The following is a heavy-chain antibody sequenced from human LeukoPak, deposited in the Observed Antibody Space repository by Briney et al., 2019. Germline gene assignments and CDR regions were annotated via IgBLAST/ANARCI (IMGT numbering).Heavy chain of an antibody. J-gene: IGHJ4*02. CDR2: IRYDEGKE. CDR1: GLTFSTYG. Sequence: PGGSLRLSCAASGLTFSTYGMHWVRQSPGKGLEWVAFIRYDEGKEFYADSLKGRFTVSRDNSQNTLFLQINSLRTEDTAVYYCAKALVTTLINTYQIDFWGQGTLVTVSS. CDR3: AKALVTTLINTYQIDF. V-gene: IGHV3-30*02. D-gene: IGHD4-23*01.